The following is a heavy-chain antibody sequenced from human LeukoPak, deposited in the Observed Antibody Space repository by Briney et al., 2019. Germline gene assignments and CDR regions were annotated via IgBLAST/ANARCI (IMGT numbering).Heavy chain of an antibody. D-gene: IGHD3-16*02. CDR3: ARDTNYDYVWGSYRCSFDY. V-gene: IGHV3-48*04. CDR1: GFTFSSYS. J-gene: IGHJ4*02. CDR2: ISSSSSTI. Sequence: PGGSLRLSCAASGFTFSSYSMNWVRQAPGKGLEWVSYISSSSSTIYYADSVKGRFTISRDNAKNSLYLQMNSLRAEDTAVYYCARDTNYDYVWGSYRCSFDYWGQGTLVTVSS.